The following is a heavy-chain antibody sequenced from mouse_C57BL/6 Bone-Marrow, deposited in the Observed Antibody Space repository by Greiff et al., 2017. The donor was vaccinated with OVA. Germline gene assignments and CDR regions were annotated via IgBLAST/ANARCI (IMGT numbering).Heavy chain of an antibody. CDR3: TTPITTVVATSNY. CDR2: IDPENGDT. D-gene: IGHD1-1*01. Sequence: EVKLQQSGAELVRPGASVKLSCTASGFNIKDDYMHWVKQRPEQGPEWIGWIDPENGDTEYASKFQGKATITADTSSNTAYLQLSSLTSEDTAVYYCTTPITTVVATSNYWGQGTTLTVSS. V-gene: IGHV14-4*01. J-gene: IGHJ2*01. CDR1: GFNIKDDY.